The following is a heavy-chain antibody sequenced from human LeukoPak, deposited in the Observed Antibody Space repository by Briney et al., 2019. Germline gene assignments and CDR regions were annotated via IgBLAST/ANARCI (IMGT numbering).Heavy chain of an antibody. CDR2: ISGSGGST. D-gene: IGHD3-3*01. CDR3: ARDHYDFWSGYLFSSREYYFDY. J-gene: IGHJ4*02. CDR1: GFTFSSYA. V-gene: IGHV3-23*01. Sequence: QPGGSLRLSCAASGFTFSSYAMSWVRQAPGKGLEWVSAISGSGGSTYYADSVKGRFTISRDNSKNTLYLQMNSLRAEDTAVYYCARDHYDFWSGYLFSSREYYFDYWGQGTLVTVSS.